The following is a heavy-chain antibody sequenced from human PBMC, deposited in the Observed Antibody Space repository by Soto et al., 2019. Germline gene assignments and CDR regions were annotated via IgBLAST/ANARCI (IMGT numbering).Heavy chain of an antibody. V-gene: IGHV3-30-3*01. CDR2: ISYDGSNK. D-gene: IGHD2-21*02. CDR3: ARGGDHTLHYYYYYGMDV. Sequence: GGSLRLSCAASGFTFSSYAMHWVRQAPGKGLEWVAVISYDGSNKYYADSVKGRFTISRDNSKNTLYLQMNSLRAEDTAVYYCARGGDHTLHYYYYYGMDVWGQGTTVTVSS. J-gene: IGHJ6*02. CDR1: GFTFSSYA.